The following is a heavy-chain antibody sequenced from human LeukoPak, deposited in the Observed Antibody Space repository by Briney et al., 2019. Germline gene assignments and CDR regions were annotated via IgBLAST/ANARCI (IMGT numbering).Heavy chain of an antibody. J-gene: IGHJ4*02. D-gene: IGHD6-19*01. CDR3: ASQWLVLFAHEKDS. CDR2: ISSSSSYI. Sequence: GGSLRLSCAASGFTFSSYSMNWVRQAPGKGLEWVSSISSSSSYIYYADSVKGRFTISRDNAKNSLYLQMNSLRAEDTAVYYCASQWLVLFAHEKDSWGQGSQVAVSP. CDR1: GFTFSSYS. V-gene: IGHV3-21*01.